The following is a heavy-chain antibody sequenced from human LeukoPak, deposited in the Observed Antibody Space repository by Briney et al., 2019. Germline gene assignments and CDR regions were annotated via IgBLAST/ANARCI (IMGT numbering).Heavy chain of an antibody. CDR2: INPNSGGT. CDR1: GYTFTGYY. D-gene: IGHD6-6*01. V-gene: IGHV1-2*02. CDR3: ARTRVYSSFNFDY. J-gene: IGHJ4*02. Sequence: VASVKVSCKASGYTFTGYYMHWVRQAPGQGLEWTGWINPNSGGTNYAQKFQGRVTMTRDTSISTAYMELSRLRSDDTAVYYCARTRVYSSFNFDYWGQGTLVTVSS.